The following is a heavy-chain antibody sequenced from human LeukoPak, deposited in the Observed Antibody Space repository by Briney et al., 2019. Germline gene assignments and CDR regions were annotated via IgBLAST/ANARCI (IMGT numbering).Heavy chain of an antibody. CDR3: ASPGSVDIVVVRGPYYFDY. D-gene: IGHD2-2*01. V-gene: IGHV4-39*01. J-gene: IGHJ4*02. CDR1: GGSISSSSYY. CDR2: IYYSGST. Sequence: SETLSLTCTVSGGSISSSSYYWGWIRQPPGKGLEWIGSIYYSGSTYYNPPLKSRVTISVDTSKNQFSLKLSSVTAADTAVYYCASPGSVDIVVVRGPYYFDYWGQGTLVTVSS.